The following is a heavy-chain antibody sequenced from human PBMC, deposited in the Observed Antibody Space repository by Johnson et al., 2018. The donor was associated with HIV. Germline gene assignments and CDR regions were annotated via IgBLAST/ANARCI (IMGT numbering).Heavy chain of an antibody. J-gene: IGHJ3*02. CDR1: GFTFSSYA. Sequence: VQLVESGGGVVQPGRSLRLSCAASGFTFSSYAMHWVRQAPGKGLEWVAVISYDGSGKYYADSVKGRFTISRDNSKNTLDLQMNSLKTEDTAVYYCALSYSLDAFDIWGQGTMVTVSS. CDR3: ALSYSLDAFDI. D-gene: IGHD2-21*01. CDR2: ISYDGSGK. V-gene: IGHV3-30*14.